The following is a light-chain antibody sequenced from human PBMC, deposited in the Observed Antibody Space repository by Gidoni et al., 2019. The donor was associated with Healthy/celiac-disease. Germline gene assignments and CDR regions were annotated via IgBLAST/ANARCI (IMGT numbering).Light chain of an antibody. J-gene: IGKJ2*01. V-gene: IGKV1-33*01. CDR1: QDISTY. Sequence: DIQMTQSPSSLSAPVGDRVTITCQASQDISTYLNWYQQKPGKAPKLLIYDASSLEKGVPSRFSGSGSGTDFTFTISSLQPEDIATYYCQQYDNIPPTFGQGTKLEIK. CDR3: QQYDNIPPT. CDR2: DAS.